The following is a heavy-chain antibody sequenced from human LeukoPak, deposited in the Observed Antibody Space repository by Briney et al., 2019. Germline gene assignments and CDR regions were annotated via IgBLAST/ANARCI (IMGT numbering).Heavy chain of an antibody. CDR3: ARFRVRGVIKGFDY. J-gene: IGHJ4*02. D-gene: IGHD3-10*01. V-gene: IGHV3-48*01. Sequence: SLRLSCAASGFTFSSYSMNWVRQAPGKGLEWVSYISSSSSTIYHADSVKGRFTISRDNAKNSLYLQMNSLRAEDTAVYYCARFRVRGVIKGFDYWGQGTLVTVSS. CDR1: GFTFSSYS. CDR2: ISSSSSTI.